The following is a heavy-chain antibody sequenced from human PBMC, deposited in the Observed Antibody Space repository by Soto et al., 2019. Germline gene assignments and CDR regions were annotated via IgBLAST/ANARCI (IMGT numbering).Heavy chain of an antibody. V-gene: IGHV3-23*01. CDR3: AKDLGYGGYSNYYYYYYGMDV. D-gene: IGHD4-4*01. J-gene: IGHJ6*02. CDR2: ISGSGGST. CDR1: GFTFSSYA. Sequence: GGSLRLSCAASGFTFSSYAMSWVRQAPGKGLEWVSAISGSGGSTYYADSVKGQFTISRDNSKNTLYLQMNSLRAEDTAVYYCAKDLGYGGYSNYYYYYYGMDVWGQGTTVTVSS.